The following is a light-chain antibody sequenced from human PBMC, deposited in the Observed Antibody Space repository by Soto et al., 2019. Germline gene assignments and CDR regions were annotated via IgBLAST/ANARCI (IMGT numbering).Light chain of an antibody. CDR3: QQYNDWPPYT. J-gene: IGKJ2*01. CDR2: GAS. V-gene: IGKV3-15*01. CDR1: QSITTN. Sequence: EVVMTQSPVTLSVSPGERATLSCRASQSITTNLAWYQQKPGQAPRLLIYGASTRATGVPARFSGSGSGTQFTLTINSLQSEDFAVYYCQQYNDWPPYTFGQGTKLEIK.